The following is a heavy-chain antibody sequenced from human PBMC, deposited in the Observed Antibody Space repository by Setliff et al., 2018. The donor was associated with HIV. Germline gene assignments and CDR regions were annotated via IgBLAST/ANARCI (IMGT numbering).Heavy chain of an antibody. CDR2: IYWDDDT. Sequence: SGPTLVNPQESLTLTCTVSGFSLASIGVGVGWVRQPPGEGLEWLALIYWDDDTRYNPSLKSRLTITKDTSRNQVDLTVSNMDPVDTATYFCVHVSYYREVYFDAWGQGILVTVSS. CDR1: GFSLASIGVG. J-gene: IGHJ4*01. CDR3: VHVSYYREVYFDA. V-gene: IGHV2-5*02. D-gene: IGHD3-10*01.